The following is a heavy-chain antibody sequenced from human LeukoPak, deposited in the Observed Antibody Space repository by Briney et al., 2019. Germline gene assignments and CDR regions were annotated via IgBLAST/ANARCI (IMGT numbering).Heavy chain of an antibody. CDR2: IYTSGST. V-gene: IGHV4-61*02. CDR1: GGSISSGSYY. Sequence: PSETLSLTCTVSGGSISSGSYYWSWIRQPAGKGLEWIGRIYTSGSTNYNPSLKSRVTISVDTSKNQFSLKLSSVTAADTAVYYCAREPGRYSSGWADYYYGMDVWGQGTTVTVSS. D-gene: IGHD6-19*01. CDR3: AREPGRYSSGWADYYYGMDV. J-gene: IGHJ6*02.